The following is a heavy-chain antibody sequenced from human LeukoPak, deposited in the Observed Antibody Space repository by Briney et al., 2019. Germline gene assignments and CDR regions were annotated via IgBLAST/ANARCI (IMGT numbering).Heavy chain of an antibody. CDR3: ARSLREYQLLFPFDP. D-gene: IGHD2-2*01. CDR2: IYHSGST. V-gene: IGHV4-59*12. J-gene: IGHJ5*02. CDR1: GGPIRSYY. Sequence: SETLSLTCTVSGGPIRSYYWSWIRQPPGKGLEWIGYIYHSGSTYYNPSLKNRVTISVDRSKNQFSLKLSSVTAADTAVYYCARSLREYQLLFPFDPWGQGTLVTVSS.